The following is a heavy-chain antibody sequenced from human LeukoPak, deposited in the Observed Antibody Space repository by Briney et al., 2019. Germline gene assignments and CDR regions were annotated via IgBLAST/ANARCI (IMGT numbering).Heavy chain of an antibody. CDR1: GGSISDYS. CDR3: ARVLPYSSGWGVDY. Sequence: PSETLSLTCTVSGGSISDYSWNWIRQPPGKGLEWIGYIYYSGSTNYNPSLKSRVTISVDTSKNQFPLNLSSVTAADTAVYYCARVLPYSSGWGVDYWGQGTLVTVSS. V-gene: IGHV4-59*12. D-gene: IGHD6-19*01. CDR2: IYYSGST. J-gene: IGHJ4*02.